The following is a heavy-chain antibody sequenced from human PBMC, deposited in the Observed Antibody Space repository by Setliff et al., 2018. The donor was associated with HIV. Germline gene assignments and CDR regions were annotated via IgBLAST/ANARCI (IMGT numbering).Heavy chain of an antibody. CDR1: GFTFSRYW. CDR2: ISYDESNK. CDR3: AREATIAAADWFDP. Sequence: PGGSLRLSCAASGFTFSRYWMSWVRQAPGKGLEWVAVISYDESNKYYADSVKGRFTISRDNAKNSLYLQMNSLRAEDTAVYYCAREATIAAADWFDPWGQGTLVTVSS. V-gene: IGHV3-30*03. D-gene: IGHD6-13*01. J-gene: IGHJ5*02.